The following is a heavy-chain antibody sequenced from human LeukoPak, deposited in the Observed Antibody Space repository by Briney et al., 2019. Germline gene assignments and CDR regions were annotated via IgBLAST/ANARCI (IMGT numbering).Heavy chain of an antibody. J-gene: IGHJ4*02. V-gene: IGHV4-38-2*02. CDR3: ARSSSGYYSDFDY. CDR1: GYSISSDYY. CDR2: ISHSGTT. Sequence: SETLSLTCSVSGYSISSDYYWGWIRQPPGKGLEWIGSISHSGTTYNNPSLKSRVTISVDTSTNQFSLKLSSVTAADTAVYYCARSSSGYYSDFDYWGQGTLVSVSS. D-gene: IGHD3-22*01.